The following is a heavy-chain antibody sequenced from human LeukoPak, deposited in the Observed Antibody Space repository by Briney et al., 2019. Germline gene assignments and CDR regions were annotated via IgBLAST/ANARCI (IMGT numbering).Heavy chain of an antibody. D-gene: IGHD3-22*01. CDR2: IYYSGST. CDR1: GGSISNYY. V-gene: IGHV4-59*01. CDR3: AREGSGSNPFDS. J-gene: IGHJ4*02. Sequence: SETLSLICTVSGGSISNYYWSWIRQSPGNGLEWIGYIYYSGSTNYNPSLKSRLTISVDTSKNQVSLKLSSVTAADTAVYYCAREGSGSNPFDSWGQGTLVTVSS.